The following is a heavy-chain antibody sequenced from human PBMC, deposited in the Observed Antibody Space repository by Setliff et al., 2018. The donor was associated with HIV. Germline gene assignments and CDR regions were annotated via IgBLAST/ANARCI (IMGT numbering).Heavy chain of an antibody. Sequence: PSETLSLTCTVSTDSLSSSTNHWGWIRQPPGKGLEWIGNINYGGAPYYNPSLKSRVTISVDTSKNQFSLKLSSVTAADTAIYYCVRRKSELRLISDYMDVWGKGTTVTVSS. CDR1: TDSLSSSTNH. CDR2: INYGGAP. J-gene: IGHJ6*03. V-gene: IGHV4-39*01. CDR3: VRRKSELRLISDYMDV. D-gene: IGHD3-10*01.